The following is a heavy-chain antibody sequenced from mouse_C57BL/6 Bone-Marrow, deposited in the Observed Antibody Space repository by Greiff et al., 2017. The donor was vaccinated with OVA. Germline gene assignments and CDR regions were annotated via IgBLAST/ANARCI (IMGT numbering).Heavy chain of an antibody. CDR1: GFTFSDYG. Sequence: EVQVVESGGGLVKPGGSLKLSCAASGFTFSDYGMHWVRQAPEKGLEWVAYISRGSSTIYYADTVKGRFTISRDNAKNTAFMQMTSLRSEDTAMYYCAGRSGCAYWGQGTLVTVSA. D-gene: IGHD1-1*01. CDR2: ISRGSSTI. CDR3: AGRSGCAY. J-gene: IGHJ3*01. V-gene: IGHV5-17*01.